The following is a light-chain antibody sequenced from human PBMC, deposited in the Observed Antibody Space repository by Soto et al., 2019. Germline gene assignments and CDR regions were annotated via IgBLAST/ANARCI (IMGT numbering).Light chain of an antibody. J-gene: IGKJ2*01. V-gene: IGKV3-20*01. CDR1: QSVRSSY. Sequence: EIVLKQSPGTLSLSPGERATLSCRASQSVRSSYLAWYQQKPGQAPRLLIYGASSRATGIPDRFSGSGSGTDFTLTISRLEPEDFAVYYCQQYGSSPYTFGQGTKVDI. CDR2: GAS. CDR3: QQYGSSPYT.